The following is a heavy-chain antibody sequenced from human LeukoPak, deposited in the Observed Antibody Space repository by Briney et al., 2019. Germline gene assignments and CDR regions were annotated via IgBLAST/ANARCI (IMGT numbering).Heavy chain of an antibody. CDR1: GYRFNAYW. D-gene: IGHD3-22*01. CDR3: ARPNITSYYDSRGYDAFDV. V-gene: IGHV5-51*01. CDR2: IYPDDSDT. J-gene: IGHJ3*01. Sequence: GESLKISCKGSGYRFNAYWIAWVRQMPGKGLEWMGIIYPDDSDTRYSPSFQGQITISADKSVRTAYLQWSSLKASDTAMYYCARPNITSYYDSRGYDAFDVWGQGTMVTVSS.